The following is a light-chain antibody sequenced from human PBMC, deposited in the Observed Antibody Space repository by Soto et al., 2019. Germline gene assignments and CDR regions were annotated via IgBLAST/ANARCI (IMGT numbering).Light chain of an antibody. CDR1: QSVSSTY. CDR3: QQYGSSPLT. J-gene: IGKJ4*01. Sequence: EVVLTQSTGTLSLSPGERATLSCRASQSVSSTYLAWYQQKPGQAPRLLISGASSRATGIPDRFSGSGSGTDFTLTIIRLEPEDFAVYYCQQYGSSPLTFGGGTKVEIK. CDR2: GAS. V-gene: IGKV3-20*01.